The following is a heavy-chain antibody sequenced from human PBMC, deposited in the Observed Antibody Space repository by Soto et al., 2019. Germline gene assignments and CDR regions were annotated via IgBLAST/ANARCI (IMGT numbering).Heavy chain of an antibody. D-gene: IGHD3-3*01. V-gene: IGHV3-33*06. J-gene: IGHJ5*02. CDR2: IWYDGSNK. CDR3: AKDSRYYDFWSGYYDNWFDP. Sequence: QVQLVESGGGVVQPGRSLRLSCAASGFTFSSYGMHWVRQAPGKGLEWVAVIWYDGSNKYYADSVKGRFTISRDNPKNTLYLQINSLRDEDTAVYYCAKDSRYYDFWSGYYDNWFDPWGQGTLVNVSS. CDR1: GFTFSSYG.